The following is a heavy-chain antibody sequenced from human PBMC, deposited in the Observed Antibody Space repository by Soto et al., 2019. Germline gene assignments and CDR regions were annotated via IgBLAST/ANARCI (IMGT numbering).Heavy chain of an antibody. Sequence: EEQLVESGGDLVQPGGSLRLSCAASGFTVSNNYMSWVRQAPGKGLEWVSLIYSGGSTYYADPVKGRFTISRDSSKHTLYLQMNSLRAEDTAMYYCAAYSHKGYWGQGTLVTVSS. J-gene: IGHJ4*02. CDR3: AAYSHKGY. CDR1: GFTVSNNY. D-gene: IGHD3-16*01. CDR2: IYSGGST. V-gene: IGHV3-66*01.